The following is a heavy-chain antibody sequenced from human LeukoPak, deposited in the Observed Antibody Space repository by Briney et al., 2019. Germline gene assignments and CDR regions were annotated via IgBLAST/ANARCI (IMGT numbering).Heavy chain of an antibody. J-gene: IGHJ4*02. CDR2: VCHSGTT. V-gene: IGHV4-39*01. CDR1: GGSISGCSYY. Sequence: SETLSLTCTVSGGSISGCSYYWGWIRQPPGKGLEWIGSVCHSGTTYYNPSLTSRVTMSVDTSQNQFSLRLNSVTAADTAVYFCARAGGYSYRVDYWGQGTLVTVSS. D-gene: IGHD5-18*01. CDR3: ARAGGYSYRVDY.